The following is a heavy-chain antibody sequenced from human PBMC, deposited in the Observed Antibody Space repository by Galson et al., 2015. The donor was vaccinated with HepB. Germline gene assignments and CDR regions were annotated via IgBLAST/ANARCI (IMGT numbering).Heavy chain of an antibody. D-gene: IGHD3-10*01. V-gene: IGHV3-23*01. CDR3: AKDFATYYIY. CDR1: GIPFSSYA. J-gene: IGHJ4*02. CDR2: IRSSGDST. Sequence: LRLSCAASGIPFSSYAMSWVRQAPARGPEWVSAIRSSGDSTYYAASGKGRLTSSRDNYKNKLYLQMNSLRAEDTAVYYCAKDFATYYIYWGQGTLVTVSS.